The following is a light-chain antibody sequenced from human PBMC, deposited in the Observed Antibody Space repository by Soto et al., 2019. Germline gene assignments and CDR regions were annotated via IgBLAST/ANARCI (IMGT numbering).Light chain of an antibody. CDR3: QQYDNLYT. Sequence: DIQMTQSPSSLSASVGDRVTITCQASQDISNYLNWYQQKPGKAPKLLIYDASNLETGVPSRFSGSGSGTDFTFTXSXXXXXXXXTYYCQQYDNLYTFGQGTKLEIK. V-gene: IGKV1-33*01. CDR2: DAS. J-gene: IGKJ2*01. CDR1: QDISNY.